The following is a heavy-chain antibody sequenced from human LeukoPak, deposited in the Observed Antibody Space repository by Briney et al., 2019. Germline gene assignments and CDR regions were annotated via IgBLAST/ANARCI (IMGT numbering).Heavy chain of an antibody. Sequence: SQTPSLTCTVSGGSISSGSYYWSWIRQPAGKGLEWIGRIPLSGSTNYNPSLKSRVTISLDTSNNQFSLKLSSVTAADTAVYYCARDVGALADWGQGTLVTVSS. D-gene: IGHD1-26*01. CDR1: GGSISSGSYY. J-gene: IGHJ4*02. V-gene: IGHV4-61*02. CDR2: IPLSGST. CDR3: ARDVGALAD.